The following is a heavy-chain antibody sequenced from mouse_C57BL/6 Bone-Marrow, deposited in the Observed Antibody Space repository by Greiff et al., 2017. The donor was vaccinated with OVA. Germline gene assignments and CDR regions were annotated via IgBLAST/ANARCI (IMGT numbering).Heavy chain of an antibody. CDR1: GFTFSSYT. CDR2: ISGGGGNT. V-gene: IGHV5-9*01. D-gene: IGHD1-1*01. J-gene: IGHJ3*01. CDR3: ARHHELSWFAY. Sequence: EVQRVESGGGLVKPGGSLKLSCAASGFTFSSYTLSWVRQTPEKRLAWVATISGGGGNTYYPDSVKGRVTISSDNAKNTLYLQMSSLRSEDTALYYCARHHELSWFAYWGQGTLVTVSA.